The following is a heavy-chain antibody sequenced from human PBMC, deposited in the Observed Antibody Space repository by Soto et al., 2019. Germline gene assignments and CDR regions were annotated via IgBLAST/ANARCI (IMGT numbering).Heavy chain of an antibody. Sequence: QVQLVQSGAEVKKPGASVKVSCKASGYTFSTYGITWVRQAPGQGLEWMGWISVYNGNTNYAQKLQDRVTMTTDTSTSTAYMELRSLRSDDTAVYYCAGEASPFGSGSYYGDAFDIWGQGTMVTVSS. V-gene: IGHV1-18*01. CDR1: GYTFSTYG. CDR3: AGEASPFGSGSYYGDAFDI. D-gene: IGHD3-10*01. CDR2: ISVYNGNT. J-gene: IGHJ3*02.